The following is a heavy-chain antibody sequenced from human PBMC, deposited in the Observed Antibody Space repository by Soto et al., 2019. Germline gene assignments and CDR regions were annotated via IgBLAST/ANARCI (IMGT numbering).Heavy chain of an antibody. CDR3: ARDRGGGLRRANWFDP. CDR1: GYTFTGYY. CDR2: INPNSGGT. V-gene: IGHV1-2*02. Sequence: QVQLVQSGAEVKKPGASVKVSCKASGYTFTGYYMHWVRQAPGQGLEWMGWINPNSGGTNYAQKFQGRVTMTRDPPISTAYMELSGLRPDYPAVYYWARDRGGGLRRANWFDPWGQGTLVTVSS. J-gene: IGHJ5*02. D-gene: IGHD3-16*01.